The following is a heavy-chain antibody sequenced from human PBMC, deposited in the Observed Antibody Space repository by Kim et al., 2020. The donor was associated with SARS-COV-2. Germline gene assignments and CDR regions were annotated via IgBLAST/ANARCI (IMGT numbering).Heavy chain of an antibody. CDR1: GFTFTNYA. CDR2: ITGNGLTA. Sequence: GGSLRLSCAASGFTFTNYALNWVRQAPGTGLEWVSTITGNGLTAYYADSVRGRFTISRDDSKNTFYLQMNNRRVEDTALYYCARAPSVVARVAEGLYFQRWCQGTVVTVSS. V-gene: IGHV3-23*01. CDR3: ARAPSVVARVAEGLYFQR. J-gene: IGHJ1*01. D-gene: IGHD2-15*01.